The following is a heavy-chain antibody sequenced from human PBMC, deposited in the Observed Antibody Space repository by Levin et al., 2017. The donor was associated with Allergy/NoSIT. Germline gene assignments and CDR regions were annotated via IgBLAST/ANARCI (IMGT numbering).Heavy chain of an antibody. CDR2: IYHSGST. D-gene: IGHD1-14*01. Sequence: SETLSLTCAVSGGSISSGGYSWSWIRQPPGKGLEWIGYIYHSGSTYYNPSLKSRVTISVDRSKNQFSLKLSSVTAADTAVYYCARGPGRDWYFDLWGRGTLVTVSS. CDR1: GGSISSGGYS. CDR3: ARGPGRDWYFDL. V-gene: IGHV4-30-2*01. J-gene: IGHJ2*01.